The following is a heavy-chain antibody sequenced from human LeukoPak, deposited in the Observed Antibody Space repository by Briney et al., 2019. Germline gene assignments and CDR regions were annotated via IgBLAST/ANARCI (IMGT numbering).Heavy chain of an antibody. J-gene: IGHJ3*02. Sequence: GASVKVSCKASGYTFTGYYMHWVRQAPGQGLEWMGWINPNSGGTNYAQKFQGRVTMTTDTSTSTAYMELRSLRSDDTAVYYCARAYAAYLVLPHEHDAFDIWGQGTMVTVSS. V-gene: IGHV1-2*02. CDR1: GYTFTGYY. CDR3: ARAYAAYLVLPHEHDAFDI. D-gene: IGHD6-6*01. CDR2: INPNSGGT.